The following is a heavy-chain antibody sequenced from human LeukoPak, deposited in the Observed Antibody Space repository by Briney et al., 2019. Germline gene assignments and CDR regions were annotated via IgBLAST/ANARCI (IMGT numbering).Heavy chain of an antibody. D-gene: IGHD3-10*01. CDR2: IGTAGDT. J-gene: IGHJ3*02. CDR3: ARGRGWGTFDI. Sequence: PGGSLRLSCAASGFTFSSHDMHWVRQGTGKGLEWVSAIGTAGDTYYPGSVKGRFTTSRENAKNSLYLQMNSLRVGDTAVYYCARGRGWGTFDIWGQGTMVTVSS. V-gene: IGHV3-13*04. CDR1: GFTFSSHD.